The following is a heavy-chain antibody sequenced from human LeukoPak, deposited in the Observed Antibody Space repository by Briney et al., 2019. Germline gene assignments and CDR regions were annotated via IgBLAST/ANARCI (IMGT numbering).Heavy chain of an antibody. D-gene: IGHD2-15*01. Sequence: ASVKVSCKASGYTFTGYYMHWVRQAPGQGLEWMGWINPNSGGTNYAQKFQGRVTMTRDTSISTAYMELSRPRSDDTAVYYCAREDCSGGSCYSAFDYWGQGTLVTVSS. CDR3: AREDCSGGSCYSAFDY. CDR2: INPNSGGT. J-gene: IGHJ4*02. CDR1: GYTFTGYY. V-gene: IGHV1-2*02.